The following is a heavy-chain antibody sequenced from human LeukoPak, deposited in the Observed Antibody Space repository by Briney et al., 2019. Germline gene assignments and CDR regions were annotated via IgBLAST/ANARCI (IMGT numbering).Heavy chain of an antibody. CDR1: GFTFSSYS. CDR2: ISSSSSTI. D-gene: IGHD6-13*01. V-gene: IGHV3-48*01. CDR3: ARDLEGYSSSIFDY. J-gene: IGHJ4*02. Sequence: PGGSLRLSCAASGFTFSSYSMNWVRQAPGKGLEWVSYISSSSSTIYYADSVKGRSTISRDNAKNSLYLQMNSLRAEDTAVYYCARDLEGYSSSIFDYWGQGTLVTVSS.